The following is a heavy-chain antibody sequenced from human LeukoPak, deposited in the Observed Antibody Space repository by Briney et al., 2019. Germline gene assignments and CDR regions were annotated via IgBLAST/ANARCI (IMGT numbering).Heavy chain of an antibody. Sequence: GGSLRLSCAASGFTFNSYGIHWVRQAPGKGLEWVAFIRFDGSNNYYADSVKGRFTISRDNAKNTLYLQMNSLRAEGAALYYCARVGSSWYFDYWGQGTLVTVSS. CDR3: ARVGSSWYFDY. CDR1: GFTFNSYG. D-gene: IGHD6-13*01. CDR2: IRFDGSNN. J-gene: IGHJ4*02. V-gene: IGHV3-30*02.